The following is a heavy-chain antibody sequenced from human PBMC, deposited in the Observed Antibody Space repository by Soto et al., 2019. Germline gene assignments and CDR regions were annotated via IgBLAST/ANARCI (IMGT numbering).Heavy chain of an antibody. CDR3: AGIDCSSTGCYVSSLRWFDP. D-gene: IGHD2-2*01. J-gene: IGHJ5*02. V-gene: IGHV4-4*02. Sequence: QVQLQESGPGLVKPSGTLSLTCAVSGGYISSSNWWSWVRQPPGKGMEWIGEIYHSGSTNYNPSLKSRVTISVDKSKNQFSLKLSSVTAADTAVYYCAGIDCSSTGCYVSSLRWFDPWGQGTLVTVSS. CDR2: IYHSGST. CDR1: GGYISSSNW.